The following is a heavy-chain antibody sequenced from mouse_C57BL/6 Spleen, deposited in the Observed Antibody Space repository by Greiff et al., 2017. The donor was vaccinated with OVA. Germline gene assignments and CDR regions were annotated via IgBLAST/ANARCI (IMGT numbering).Heavy chain of an antibody. CDR2: IYPGDGDT. CDR1: GYAFSSYW. CDR3: AREGITTEGY. Sequence: LVESGAELVKPGASVKISCKASGYAFSSYWMNWVKQRPGKGLEWIGQIYPGDGDTNYNGKFKGKATLTADKSSSTAYMQLSSLTSEDSAVYFCAREGITTEGYWGQGTTLTVSS. J-gene: IGHJ2*01. D-gene: IGHD1-1*01. V-gene: IGHV1-80*01.